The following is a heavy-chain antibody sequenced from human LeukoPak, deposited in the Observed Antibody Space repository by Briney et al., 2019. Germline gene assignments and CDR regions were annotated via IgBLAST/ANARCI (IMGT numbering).Heavy chain of an antibody. CDR1: GGSISSYY. J-gene: IGHJ4*02. CDR3: ARDRRHYDILTGYYNDY. V-gene: IGHV4-4*07. D-gene: IGHD3-9*01. CDR2: IYTSGST. Sequence: NPSETLSLTCTVSGGSISSYYWSWIRQPAGKGLEWIGRIYTSGSTNYNPSLKSRVTMSVDTSKSQFSLKLSSVTAADTAVYYCARDRRHYDILTGYYNDYWGQGTLVTVSS.